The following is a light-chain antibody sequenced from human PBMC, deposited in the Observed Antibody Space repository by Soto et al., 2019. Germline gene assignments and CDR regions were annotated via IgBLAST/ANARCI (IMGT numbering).Light chain of an antibody. CDR3: QQYNTWPLT. CDR1: QSVSSL. CDR2: GAS. J-gene: IGKJ4*01. V-gene: IGKV3-15*01. Sequence: EVVMTQSPATLSVSPGERATLSCRASQSVSSLLAWYQQKPGQAPRLLIYGASTRATGIPDRFSASGSGTEFALTISSLPSGDLEVYYCQQYNTWPLTFGGGTKVEI.